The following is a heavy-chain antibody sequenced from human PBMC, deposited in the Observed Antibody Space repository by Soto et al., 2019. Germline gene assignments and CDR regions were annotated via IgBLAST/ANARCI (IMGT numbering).Heavy chain of an antibody. V-gene: IGHV3-30*18. CDR1: GFTFSSYG. D-gene: IGHD3-3*01. CDR3: AKDFYDFWSGRIHDAFDI. Sequence: PGGSLRLSCAASGFTFSSYGMHWVRQAPGKGLEWVAVISYDGGNKYYADSVKGRFTISRDNSKNTLYLQMNSLRAEDTAVYYCAKDFYDFWSGRIHDAFDIWGQGTMVTVSS. CDR2: ISYDGGNK. J-gene: IGHJ3*02.